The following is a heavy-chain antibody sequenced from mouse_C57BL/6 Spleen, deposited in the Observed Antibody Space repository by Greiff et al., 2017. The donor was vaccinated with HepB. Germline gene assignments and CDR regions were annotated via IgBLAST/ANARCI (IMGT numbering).Heavy chain of an antibody. Sequence: VQLQQSGAELVRPGTSVKVSCKASGYAFTNYLIEWVKQRPGQGLEWIGVINPGSGGTNYNEKFKGKATLTADKSSSTAYMQLSSLTSEDSAVYLCARNYYDYDDWFAYWGQGTLVTVSA. CDR3: ARNYYDYDDWFAY. J-gene: IGHJ3*01. CDR2: INPGSGGT. CDR1: GYAFTNYL. V-gene: IGHV1-54*01. D-gene: IGHD2-4*01.